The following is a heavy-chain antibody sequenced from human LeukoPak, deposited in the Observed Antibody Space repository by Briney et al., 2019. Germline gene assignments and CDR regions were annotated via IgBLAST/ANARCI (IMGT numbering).Heavy chain of an antibody. CDR1: GYSFTSYW. D-gene: IGHD2-15*01. J-gene: IGHJ6*04. Sequence: GESLKISCKGSGYSFTSYWISWVRQMPGKGLEWMGRIDPSDSYTNYSPSFQGHVTISADKPISTAYLQWSSLKASDTAMYYCARLDIVVVVAAPYGMDVWGKGTTVTVSS. CDR3: ARLDIVVVVAAPYGMDV. CDR2: IDPSDSYT. V-gene: IGHV5-10-1*01.